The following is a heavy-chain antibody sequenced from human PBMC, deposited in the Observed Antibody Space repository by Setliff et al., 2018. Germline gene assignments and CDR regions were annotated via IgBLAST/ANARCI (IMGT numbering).Heavy chain of an antibody. D-gene: IGHD1-1*01. J-gene: IGHJ4*02. Sequence: SETLSLTCAVSGDSISNDYWWSWVRQPPERELEWVGEINQSGTTNYNPPLKGRATISVDNSKNQFSLNLNSVTVADTAVYFCARGVRTGHLDSWGQGTLVTVSS. CDR3: ARGVRTGHLDS. V-gene: IGHV4-4*02. CDR1: GDSISNDYW. CDR2: INQSGTT.